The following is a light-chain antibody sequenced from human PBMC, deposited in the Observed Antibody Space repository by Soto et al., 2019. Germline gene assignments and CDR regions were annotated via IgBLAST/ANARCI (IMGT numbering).Light chain of an antibody. Sequence: QSVLTQPHSASGTTGERVTISCSGARSNIASNTVNWYQQFPRTAPSVVIYSNNQRPSGVPDRFSGSKSGTSASLAINGLQSEDEADYYCAAWDYRLNGVLFGGGTKVTVL. CDR2: SNN. CDR1: RSNIASNT. V-gene: IGLV1-44*01. CDR3: AAWDYRLNGVL. J-gene: IGLJ2*01.